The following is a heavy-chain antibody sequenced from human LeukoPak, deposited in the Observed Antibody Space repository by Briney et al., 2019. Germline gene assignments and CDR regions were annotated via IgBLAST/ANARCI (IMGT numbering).Heavy chain of an antibody. CDR3: AREGPYGGNSPAFDY. J-gene: IGHJ4*02. D-gene: IGHD4-23*01. V-gene: IGHV3-7*01. CDR2: IKQDGSGK. Sequence: GGSLRLSCAASGFTFSSYAMSWVRQAPGKGLEWVANIKQDGSGKYYVDSVKGRFTISRDNAKNSLYLQMNSLRAEDTAVYYCAREGPYGGNSPAFDYWGQGTLVTVSS. CDR1: GFTFSSYA.